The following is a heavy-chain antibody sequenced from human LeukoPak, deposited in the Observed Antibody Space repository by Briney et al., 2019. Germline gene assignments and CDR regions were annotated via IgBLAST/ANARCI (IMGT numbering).Heavy chain of an antibody. CDR3: ARDYYYASNWFDP. Sequence: ASVKASCKASGYTFTNYGISWVRQAPGQGLEWMGWISVYNGNTNYAQNLQGRVTMTTDTATNTAYMELRSLTSDDTAVYYCARDYYYASNWFDPWGQGTLVTVSS. J-gene: IGHJ5*02. D-gene: IGHD3-10*01. CDR2: ISVYNGNT. V-gene: IGHV1-18*01. CDR1: GYTFTNYG.